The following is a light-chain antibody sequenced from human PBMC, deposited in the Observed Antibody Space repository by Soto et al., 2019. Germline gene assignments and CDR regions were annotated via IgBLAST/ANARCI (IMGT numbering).Light chain of an antibody. CDR2: WAS. J-gene: IGKJ1*01. CDR1: QSVLYTSNSRNY. V-gene: IGKV4-1*01. Sequence: DIVMTQSPDSLAVSLGERATINCKSSQSVLYTSNSRNYLAWYQQKPGQPPKLLIYWASTRESGVPDRFSGSGSGTDFTLTISSLQAEDVAVYYCQQYHSTPWTFGQGTKVDIK. CDR3: QQYHSTPWT.